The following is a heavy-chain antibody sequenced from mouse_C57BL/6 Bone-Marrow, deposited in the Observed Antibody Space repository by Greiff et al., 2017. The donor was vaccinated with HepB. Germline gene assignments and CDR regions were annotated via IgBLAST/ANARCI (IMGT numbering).Heavy chain of an antibody. Sequence: EVKLVESGGGLVQSGRSLRLSCATSGFTFSDFYMEWVRQAPGKGLEWIAASRNKANDYTTEYSASVKGRFIVSRETSQSILYLQMNALGAEDTAIYYCARDAHYGPAWFAYWGQGTLVTVSA. D-gene: IGHD1-1*02. J-gene: IGHJ3*01. V-gene: IGHV7-1*01. CDR2: SRNKANDYTT. CDR3: ARDAHYGPAWFAY. CDR1: GFTFSDFY.